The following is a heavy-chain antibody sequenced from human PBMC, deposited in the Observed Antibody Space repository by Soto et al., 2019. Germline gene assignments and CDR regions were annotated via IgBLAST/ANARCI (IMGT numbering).Heavy chain of an antibody. Sequence: PSETLSLTCTVSGGPISSGDYYWSWIRQPPGKGLEWIGYIYYSGSTYYNPSLKSRVTISVDTSKNQFSLKLSSVTAADTAVYYCARLKIVVVVAATDGWFDPWGQGTLVTVSS. CDR1: GGPISSGDYY. V-gene: IGHV4-30-4*01. CDR2: IYYSGST. J-gene: IGHJ5*02. D-gene: IGHD2-15*01. CDR3: ARLKIVVVVAATDGWFDP.